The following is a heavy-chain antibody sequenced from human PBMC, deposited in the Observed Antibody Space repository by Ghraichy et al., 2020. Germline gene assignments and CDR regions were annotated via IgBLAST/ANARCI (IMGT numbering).Heavy chain of an antibody. CDR3: ARQASSGWSSFYYYYGMDV. J-gene: IGHJ6*02. D-gene: IGHD6-19*01. CDR2: IYYSGST. V-gene: IGHV4-39*01. Sequence: SETLSLTCTVSGGSISSSSYYWCWIRHPPGKLLEWIVSIYYSGSTYYNPSLKSRVTISVDTSKNQFSLKLSSVTAADTAVYYCARQASSGWSSFYYYYGMDVWGQGTTVNVSS. CDR1: GGSISSSSYY.